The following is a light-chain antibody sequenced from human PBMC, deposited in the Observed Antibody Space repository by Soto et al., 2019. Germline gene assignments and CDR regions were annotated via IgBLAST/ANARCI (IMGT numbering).Light chain of an antibody. Sequence: EIVLTQSPATLSLSPGERATLSCRASQSVGSFLAWYQQKPGQAPRLLIYDASNRATGIPARFSGSGSGTDFPLYIRRLEPEDFAVYYCQQRSSWPLTFGGGTKVEIK. J-gene: IGKJ4*01. CDR3: QQRSSWPLT. CDR1: QSVGSF. CDR2: DAS. V-gene: IGKV3-11*01.